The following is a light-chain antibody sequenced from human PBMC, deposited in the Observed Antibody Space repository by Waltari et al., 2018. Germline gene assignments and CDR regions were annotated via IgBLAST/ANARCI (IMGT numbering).Light chain of an antibody. CDR3: QQYNSYPWT. Sequence: DIQMTQSPSTLSASVGDRVTITCRASQSISSRLAWYQQKPGKAPKLLTYVASSLESGVPSRFSGSGSGTEFTLTISSLQPDDFATYYCQQYNSYPWTFGQGTKVEIK. CDR2: VAS. CDR1: QSISSR. J-gene: IGKJ1*01. V-gene: IGKV1-5*01.